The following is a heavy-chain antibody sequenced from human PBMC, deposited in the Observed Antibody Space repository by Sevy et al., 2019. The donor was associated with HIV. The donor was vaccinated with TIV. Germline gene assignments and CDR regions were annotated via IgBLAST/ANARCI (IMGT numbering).Heavy chain of an antibody. V-gene: IGHV3-49*04. D-gene: IGHD3-16*01. J-gene: IGHJ4*02. CDR3: TRGKAAQSIFDY. CDR1: GFTFGDYC. CDR2: LKSDVYGGTV. Sequence: GGSLRLSCTASGFTFGDYCMSWVRQAPGKGLEWVAFLKSDVYGGTVDHAASVRGRVVITRDDSKSIAYLQMNDLKTGDTDVYDCTRGKAAQSIFDYWGQGALVTVSS.